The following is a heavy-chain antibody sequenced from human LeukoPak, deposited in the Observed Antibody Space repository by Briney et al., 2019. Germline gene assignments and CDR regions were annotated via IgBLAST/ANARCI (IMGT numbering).Heavy chain of an antibody. CDR2: FDPEDGET. Sequence: ASVKVSCKVSGYTLTELSMHWVRQAPGKGLEWMGGFDPEDGETIYAQKFQGRVTMTEDTSTDTAYMELSSLRSEDTAVYYCATGGGYYIAFDIWGQGTMVTVSS. CDR3: ATGGGYYIAFDI. V-gene: IGHV1-24*01. D-gene: IGHD1-26*01. J-gene: IGHJ3*02. CDR1: GYTLTELS.